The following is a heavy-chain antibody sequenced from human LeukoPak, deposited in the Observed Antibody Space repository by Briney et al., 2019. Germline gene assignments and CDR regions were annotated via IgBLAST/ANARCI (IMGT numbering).Heavy chain of an antibody. V-gene: IGHV3-23*01. J-gene: IGHJ4*02. CDR3: AKGDYYDSSGYWH. D-gene: IGHD3-22*01. CDR2: ISGSGGST. Sequence: QPGGSLRLSCAASGFTFSSYAMSWVRQAPGKGLEWVSAISGSGGSTYHADSVKGRFTISRDNSKNTLYLQMNSLRAEDTAVYYCAKGDYYDSSGYWHWGQGTLVTVSS. CDR1: GFTFSSYA.